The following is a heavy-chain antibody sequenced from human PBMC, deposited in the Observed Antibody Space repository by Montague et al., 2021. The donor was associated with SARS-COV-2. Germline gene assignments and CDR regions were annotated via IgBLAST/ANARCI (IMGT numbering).Heavy chain of an antibody. CDR2: IYYSGST. D-gene: IGHD2-8*01. CDR1: GGSISSRSYH. J-gene: IGHJ4*02. CDR3: ATITLGYCTNGVCQPPDY. Sequence: SETLSLTCTVSGGSISSRSYHWGWIRQPPGKGLEWIGSIYYSGSTYYNPSLKSRVTISVDTSKNQFSLKLSSVTAADTAVYYCATITLGYCTNGVCQPPDYWGQGTLVTVSS. V-gene: IGHV4-39*01.